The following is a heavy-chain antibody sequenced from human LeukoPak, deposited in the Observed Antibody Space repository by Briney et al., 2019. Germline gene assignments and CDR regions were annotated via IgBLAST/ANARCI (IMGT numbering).Heavy chain of an antibody. CDR3: ARRDDSSGYYYAIFDY. Sequence: SETLSLTCAVYGGSFSGYYWSWIRQPPGKGLEWIGEINHSGSTNYNPSLKSRVTISVDTSKNQFSLKLSSVTAADTAVYYCARRDDSSGYYYAIFDYWGQGTLVTVSS. CDR1: GGSFSGYY. CDR2: INHSGST. D-gene: IGHD3-22*01. V-gene: IGHV4-34*01. J-gene: IGHJ4*02.